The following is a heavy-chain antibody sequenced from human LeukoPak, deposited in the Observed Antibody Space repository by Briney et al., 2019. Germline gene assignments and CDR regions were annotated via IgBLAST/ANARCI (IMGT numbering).Heavy chain of an antibody. J-gene: IGHJ4*02. Sequence: SDTLSLTCSASGASTSSRYWSWIRQFPGGTLEWIGHIYNAKNTKYNPSLTSRVTISVDTSRNQFSRSLTSLTAADTAIYYCAQTTGWPGFDFWGPGALVTVSS. CDR3: AQTTGWPGFDF. V-gene: IGHV4-59*08. D-gene: IGHD6-19*01. CDR1: GASTSSRY. CDR2: IYNAKNT.